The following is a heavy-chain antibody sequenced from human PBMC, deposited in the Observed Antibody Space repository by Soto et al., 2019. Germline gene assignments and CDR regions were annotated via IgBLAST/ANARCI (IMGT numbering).Heavy chain of an antibody. CDR1: GGTFSSYA. V-gene: IGHV1-69*01. Sequence: QVQLVQSGAEVKKPGSSVKVSCKASGGTFSSYAISWVRQAPGQGLEWMGGFIPMFNRPHSARKFQGRVTITADESTSTAFMDLRSLTSEDTAVYYCARGQFHHVSNYYYALDVWGQVTTVTVSS. J-gene: IGHJ6*02. CDR2: FIPMFNRP. CDR3: ARGQFHHVSNYYYALDV.